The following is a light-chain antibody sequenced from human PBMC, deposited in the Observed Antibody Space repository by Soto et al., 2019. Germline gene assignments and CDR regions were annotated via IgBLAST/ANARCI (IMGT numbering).Light chain of an antibody. CDR2: TNN. V-gene: IGLV1-44*01. J-gene: IGLJ1*01. Sequence: VLTQPPSASGTPGQRVTISCSGSTSNIGSHSVNWFQHLPGRVPKLLIITNNQRPSGVPDRFSGYKSGTSASLVISGLQSEDEADYYCATWDDSLKGVFGTGTKVTVL. CDR3: ATWDDSLKGV. CDR1: TSNIGSHS.